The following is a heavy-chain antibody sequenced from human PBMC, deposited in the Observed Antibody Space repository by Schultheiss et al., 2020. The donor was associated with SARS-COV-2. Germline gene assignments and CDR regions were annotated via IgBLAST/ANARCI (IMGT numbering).Heavy chain of an antibody. J-gene: IGHJ4*02. CDR3: TRWDEYSHDF. D-gene: IGHD1-26*01. CDR1: GYSFTSYW. V-gene: IGHV5-51*01. Sequence: GGSLRLSCKGSGYSFTSYWIGWVRQMPGKGLEWMGIIYPGDSDTRYSPSFQGQVTISADKSISTAYLQWSSLKASDTAMYYCTRWDEYSHDFWGQGSLVTVSS. CDR2: IYPGDSDT.